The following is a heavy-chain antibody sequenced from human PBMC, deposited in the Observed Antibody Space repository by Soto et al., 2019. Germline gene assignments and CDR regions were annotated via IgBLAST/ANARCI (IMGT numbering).Heavy chain of an antibody. CDR1: GYTFTSYE. V-gene: IGHV1-46*01. CDR2: INPSDFIT. CDR3: AVASFDY. Sequence: QVQLVQSGAEVKKPGASVKISGRASGYTFTSYEMQWVRQAPGEGLEWMGIINPSDFITSYAQKFQGRMTVTMDTSASTVYMDLSSLRSEDTAVYYCAVASFDYWGQGTLVAVPS. J-gene: IGHJ4*02.